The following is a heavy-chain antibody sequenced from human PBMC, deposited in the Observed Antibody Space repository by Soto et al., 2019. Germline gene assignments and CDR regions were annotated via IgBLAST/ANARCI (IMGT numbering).Heavy chain of an antibody. CDR2: ISYDGSHT. Sequence: PGGSLRLSCAASGFSFSSYGMHWVRQAPSKGLEWLSVISYDGSHTHYADSVKGRFTISRDNSKNTLYLQMNSLRTEDTAVYYCARALDFWSAYFDYWGQGSLVTVSS. CDR3: ARALDFWSAYFDY. J-gene: IGHJ4*02. D-gene: IGHD3-3*01. V-gene: IGHV3-30*03. CDR1: GFSFSSYG.